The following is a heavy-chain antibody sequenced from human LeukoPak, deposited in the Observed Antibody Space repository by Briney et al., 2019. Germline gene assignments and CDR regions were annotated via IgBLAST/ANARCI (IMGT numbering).Heavy chain of an antibody. CDR2: IYYSGST. V-gene: IGHV4-59*01. CDR3: ARASGYYDSSGSVSNWYSIS. CDR1: GGSISSYY. Sequence: SETLSLTCTVSGGSISSYYWSWIRQPPGKGLEWIGYIYYSGSTNYNPSLKSRVTISVDTSKNQFSLKLSSVTAADTAVYYCARASGYYDSSGSVSNWYSISGAVAPWSLSPQ. J-gene: IGHJ2*01. D-gene: IGHD3-22*01.